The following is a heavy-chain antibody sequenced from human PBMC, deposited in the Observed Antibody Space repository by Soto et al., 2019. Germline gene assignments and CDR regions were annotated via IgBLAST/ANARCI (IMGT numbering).Heavy chain of an antibody. D-gene: IGHD2-15*01. CDR1: GFTVSSKY. J-gene: IGHJ6*04. CDR3: ARDCVRCDGGRCYGVPFDV. CDR2: IQSGGPT. V-gene: IGHV3-66*01. Sequence: GGSLRLSCAASGFTVSSKYMSWVRQAPGKGLEWVSLIQSGGPTYYADSVKGRFTISRDTSENTVHLQMDSLRAEDTAVYYCARDCVRCDGGRCYGVPFDVRGKGTTVTGSS.